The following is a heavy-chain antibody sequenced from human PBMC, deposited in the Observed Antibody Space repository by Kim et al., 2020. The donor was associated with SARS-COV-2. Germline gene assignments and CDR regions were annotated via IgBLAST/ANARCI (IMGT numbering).Heavy chain of an antibody. CDR1: GFTFGDYA. Sequence: GGSLRLSCAASGFTFGDYAMHWVRQAPGKGLEWVSGISWNSGSIGYADSVKGRFTISRDNAKNSLYLQMNSLRAEDTALYYCAKEKGSGSAPLGAFDIWGQGTMVTVSS. V-gene: IGHV3-9*01. CDR2: ISWNSGSI. J-gene: IGHJ3*02. CDR3: AKEKGSGSAPLGAFDI. D-gene: IGHD1-26*01.